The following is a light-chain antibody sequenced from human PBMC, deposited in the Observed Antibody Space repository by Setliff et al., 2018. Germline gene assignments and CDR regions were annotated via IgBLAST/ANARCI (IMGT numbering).Light chain of an antibody. V-gene: IGLV2-11*01. CDR1: SSDVGGYNY. Sequence: QSVLTQPRSVSGSPGQSVTISCTGTSSDVGGYNYVSWYQQHPGKAPKLMIYDVAKRPSGVPHRFSGSKSGNTASLTISGLQAEDEADCYCCSYAGSYTYVFGTGTKVTVL. CDR2: DVA. J-gene: IGLJ1*01. CDR3: CSYAGSYTYV.